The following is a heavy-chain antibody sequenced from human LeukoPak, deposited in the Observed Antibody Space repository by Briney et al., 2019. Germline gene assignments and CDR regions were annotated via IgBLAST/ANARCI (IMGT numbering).Heavy chain of an antibody. Sequence: PGGSLRLSCAASGFSFSSHWVHWVRQAPGKGLVWVSSISSSSSYIYYADSVKGRFTISRDNAKNSLYLQMNSLRAEDTAVYYCARDYSYYYDSSGTDDAFDIWGQGTMVTVSS. V-gene: IGHV3-21*01. CDR1: GFSFSSHW. CDR3: ARDYSYYYDSSGTDDAFDI. D-gene: IGHD3-22*01. J-gene: IGHJ3*02. CDR2: ISSSSSYI.